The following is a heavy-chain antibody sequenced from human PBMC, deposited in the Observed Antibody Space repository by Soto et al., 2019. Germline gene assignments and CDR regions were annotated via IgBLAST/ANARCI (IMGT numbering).Heavy chain of an antibody. CDR2: IYYSGST. D-gene: IGHD3-22*01. CDR1: GGSISSGGYY. J-gene: IGHJ4*02. Sequence: SETLSLTCTVSGGSISSGGYYWSWIRQHPGKGLEWIGYIYYSGSTYYNPSLKSRVTISVDTSKNQFSLKLSSVTAADTAVYYCARDRGAGSNSGYYLGPFDYWGQGTLVTVSS. CDR3: ARDRGAGSNSGYYLGPFDY. V-gene: IGHV4-31*03.